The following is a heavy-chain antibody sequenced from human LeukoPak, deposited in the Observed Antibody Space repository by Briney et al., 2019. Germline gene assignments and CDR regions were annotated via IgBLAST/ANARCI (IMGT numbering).Heavy chain of an antibody. J-gene: IGHJ6*02. CDR2: ISSSSSYI. CDR1: GFTFRSYS. Sequence: GSLRLSCAASGFTFRSYSMNWVRQAPGKGLEWASSISSSSSYIYYADSVKGRFTISRDNAKNSLYLQMNSLRAEDTAVYYCARDLYSNYVRNYYGLDVWGQGTTVTVSS. V-gene: IGHV3-21*01. CDR3: ARDLYSNYVRNYYGLDV. D-gene: IGHD4-11*01.